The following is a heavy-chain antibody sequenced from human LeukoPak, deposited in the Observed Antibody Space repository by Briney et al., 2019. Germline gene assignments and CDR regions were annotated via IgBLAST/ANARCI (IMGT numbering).Heavy chain of an antibody. CDR3: ARARYIVVVPAAPYYYYYMDV. V-gene: IGHV1-69*13. D-gene: IGHD2-2*01. Sequence: SVKVSCKASGGTFSSYAISWVRQAPGQGLEWMGGIIPIFGTANYAQKFQGRVTITADESTSTAYMELSSLRSEDTAVYYCARARYIVVVPAAPYYYYYMDVWGKGSTVTVSS. J-gene: IGHJ6*03. CDR2: IIPIFGTA. CDR1: GGTFSSYA.